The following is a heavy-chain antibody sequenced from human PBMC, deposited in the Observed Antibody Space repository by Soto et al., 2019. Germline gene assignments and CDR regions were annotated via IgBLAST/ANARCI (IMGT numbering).Heavy chain of an antibody. CDR2: ISAYNGNT. V-gene: IGHV1-18*01. J-gene: IGHJ3*02. D-gene: IGHD5-18*01. CDR1: GYTFTSYG. Sequence: ASVKVSCKASGYTFTSYGISWVRQAPGQGLEWMGWISAYNGNTNYAQKLQGRVTTTTDTSTSTAYMELRSLRSDDTAVYYCVLGYSYGFDAFDIWGQGTMVTVSS. CDR3: VLGYSYGFDAFDI.